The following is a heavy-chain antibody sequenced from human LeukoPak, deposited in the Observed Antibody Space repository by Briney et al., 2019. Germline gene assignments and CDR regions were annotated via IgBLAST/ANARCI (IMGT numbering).Heavy chain of an antibody. CDR3: ARDRARVGWSFDY. CDR1: GFTFSSYS. J-gene: IGHJ4*02. Sequence: GGSLRLSCAASGFTFSSYSMNWVRQAPGKGLEWVSSISSSSSYIYYADSVKGRFTISRDNAKNSLYLQMNSLRAEDTAVYYCARDRARVGWSFDYWGQGTLVTVSS. V-gene: IGHV3-21*04. CDR2: ISSSSSYI. D-gene: IGHD6-19*01.